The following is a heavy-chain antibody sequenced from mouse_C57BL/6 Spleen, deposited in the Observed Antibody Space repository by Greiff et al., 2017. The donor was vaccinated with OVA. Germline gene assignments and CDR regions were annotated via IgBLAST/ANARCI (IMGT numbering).Heavy chain of an antibody. CDR1: GFTFSSYG. J-gene: IGHJ2*01. CDR2: ISSGGSYT. Sequence: EVKLVESGGDLVKPGGSLKLSCAVSGFTFSSYGMSWVRQTPDKRLEWVATISSGGSYTYYPDSVKGRFTISRDNAKNTLYLQMSSLKSEDTAMYYCASQWDGGYYFDYWRQGTTLTVSS. V-gene: IGHV5-6*01. CDR3: ASQWDGGYYFDY. D-gene: IGHD4-1*01.